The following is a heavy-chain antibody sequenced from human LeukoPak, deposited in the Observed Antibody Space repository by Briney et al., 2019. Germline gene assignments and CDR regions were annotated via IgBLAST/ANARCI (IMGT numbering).Heavy chain of an antibody. J-gene: IGHJ5*02. Sequence: GASVKVSCQASGYTFTSYAMHWVRQAPGQRLEWMGWINAGNDNTKYSQKFQGRVTITRDTSASTAYMELSSLRSEDTAVYYCARDLGYCTGGTCYPNWFDPWGQGTLVTVSS. CDR2: INAGNDNT. V-gene: IGHV1-3*01. D-gene: IGHD2-15*01. CDR1: GYTFTSYA. CDR3: ARDLGYCTGGTCYPNWFDP.